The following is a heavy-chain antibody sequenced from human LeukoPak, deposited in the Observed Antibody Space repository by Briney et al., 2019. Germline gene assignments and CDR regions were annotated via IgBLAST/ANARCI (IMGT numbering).Heavy chain of an antibody. D-gene: IGHD6-19*01. CDR3: ARDRWEMTVAGDYYYGMDV. CDR2: IIPLFGTA. Sequence: SVKVSCKASGGSFSSYAINWVRQAPGQGLEWMGGIIPLFGTANYAQKFQDRVTITAVESMSTVYMELSSLRSEDTAVYYCARDRWEMTVAGDYYYGMDVWGQGTTVTVSS. CDR1: GGSFSSYA. J-gene: IGHJ6*02. V-gene: IGHV1-69*01.